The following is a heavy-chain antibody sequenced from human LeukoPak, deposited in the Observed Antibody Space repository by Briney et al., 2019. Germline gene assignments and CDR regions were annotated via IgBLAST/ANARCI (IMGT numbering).Heavy chain of an antibody. CDR2: IWYDGSNK. D-gene: IGHD1-26*01. J-gene: IGHJ4*02. CDR3: ARASSGSRLTL. Sequence: PGGSLRLSCAASGFTFSSYGMHWVRQAPGKGLEWVAVIWYDGSNKYYADSVKGRFTISRDNSKNTLYLQMNSLRAEDTAVYYCARASSGSRLTLWGPGTLVTVSS. CDR1: GFTFSSYG. V-gene: IGHV3-33*01.